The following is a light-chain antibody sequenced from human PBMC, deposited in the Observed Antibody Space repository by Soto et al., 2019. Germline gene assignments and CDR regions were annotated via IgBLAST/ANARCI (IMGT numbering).Light chain of an antibody. Sequence: EIVLTQSPGILSLSPGERASLSCGASQSISSSFLAWYQQKPGQAPRLLIYDASNRATDIPARFSGSGSGTDFTLTINNLEPEDFAVYYCQQRSNWQAFGQRRRLEVK. CDR3: QQRSNWQA. J-gene: IGKJ5*01. CDR2: DAS. V-gene: IGKV3D-20*02. CDR1: QSISSSF.